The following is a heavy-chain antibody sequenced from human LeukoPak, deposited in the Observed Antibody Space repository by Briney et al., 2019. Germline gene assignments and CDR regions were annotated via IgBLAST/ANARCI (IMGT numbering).Heavy chain of an antibody. CDR3: AKDWGAYYDSSGYIDY. CDR1: GFTFSSYS. Sequence: GGSLRLSCAASGFTFSSYSMNWVRQAPGKGLEWVSSISSSSSYIYYADSVKGRFTISRDNSKNTLFLQMNSLRADDTAVYYCAKDWGAYYDSSGYIDYWGQGTLVTVSS. CDR2: ISSSSSYI. D-gene: IGHD3-22*01. V-gene: IGHV3-21*01. J-gene: IGHJ4*02.